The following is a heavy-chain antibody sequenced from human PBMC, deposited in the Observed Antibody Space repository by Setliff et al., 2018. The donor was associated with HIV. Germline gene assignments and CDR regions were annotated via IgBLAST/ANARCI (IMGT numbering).Heavy chain of an antibody. CDR1: SYTFTSYG. CDR2: ITPISGTA. Sequence: ASVKVSCKASSYTFTSYGISWVRQAPGQGLEWMGGITPISGTANYAQKFQGRVTIAADEFTSTAYMELRSLRSDDTAIYYCARGMTPYDAFDVWGQGTMVTVSS. D-gene: IGHD2-15*01. V-gene: IGHV1-69*13. CDR3: ARGMTPYDAFDV. J-gene: IGHJ3*01.